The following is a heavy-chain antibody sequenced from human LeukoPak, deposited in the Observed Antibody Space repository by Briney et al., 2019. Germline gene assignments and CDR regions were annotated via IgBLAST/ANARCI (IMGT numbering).Heavy chain of an antibody. CDR3: ARASYYYDSSGYGGFDY. CDR2: INPSGAGT. Sequence: ASVKVSCKASGYTFIDYYIHWVRQAPGQGLEWMGIINPSGAGTSYAQKFQGRVTMTRDTSTSTVYVKLSSLRSEDTAVYYCARASYYYDSSGYGGFDYWGQGTLVTVSS. J-gene: IGHJ4*02. CDR1: GYTFIDYY. V-gene: IGHV1-46*01. D-gene: IGHD3-22*01.